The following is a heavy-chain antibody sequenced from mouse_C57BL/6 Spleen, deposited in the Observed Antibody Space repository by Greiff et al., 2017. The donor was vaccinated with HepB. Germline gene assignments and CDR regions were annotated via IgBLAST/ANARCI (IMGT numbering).Heavy chain of an antibody. D-gene: IGHD1-1*01. CDR1: GYTFTSYG. J-gene: IGHJ2*01. V-gene: IGHV1-81*01. Sequence: QVQLQQSGAELARPGASVKLSCKASGYTFTSYGISWVKQRTGQGLEWIGEIYPRSGNTYYNEKFKGKATLTADKSSSTAYMELRSLTSEDSAVYFCAIGRDYYGSSQYYFDYWGQGTTLTVSS. CDR3: AIGRDYYGSSQYYFDY. CDR2: IYPRSGNT.